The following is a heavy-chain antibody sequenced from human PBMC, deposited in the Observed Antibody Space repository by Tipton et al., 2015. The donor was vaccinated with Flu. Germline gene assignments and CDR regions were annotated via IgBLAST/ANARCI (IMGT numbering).Heavy chain of an antibody. CDR3: ARDKTGLDGSFQYQFDY. V-gene: IGHV4-59*01. J-gene: IGHJ4*02. D-gene: IGHD2-2*01. Sequence: LSLTCTVSGGSIRGYVWTWIRQPPGKGLEWIGYIYDTGSTNYNPSLKSRVTMSVDTSKNQLSLKLRSVTAADTAVYYCARDKTGLDGSFQYQFDYWGQGALVTVSS. CDR2: IYDTGST. CDR1: GGSIRGYV.